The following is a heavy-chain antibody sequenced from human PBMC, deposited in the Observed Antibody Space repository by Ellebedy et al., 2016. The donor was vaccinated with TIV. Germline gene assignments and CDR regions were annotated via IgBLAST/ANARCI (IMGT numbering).Heavy chain of an antibody. CDR3: ARHYGLTGYYRGFFDY. J-gene: IGHJ4*02. CDR2: IYKSGTT. Sequence: MPSETLSLTCSVSGAFITSSSYYWGWIRQPPGKGLEWIGTIYKSGTTYYNPSLQSRVTISVDSSKNQFSLRVRSVTATDTAVYYCARHYGLTGYYRGFFDYWGQGTLVTVSS. V-gene: IGHV4-39*01. CDR1: GAFITSSSYY. D-gene: IGHD3-9*01.